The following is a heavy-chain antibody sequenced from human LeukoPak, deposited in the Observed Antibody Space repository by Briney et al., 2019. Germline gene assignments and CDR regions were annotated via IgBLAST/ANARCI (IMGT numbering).Heavy chain of an antibody. CDR2: IYPGDSDN. J-gene: IGHJ5*02. Sequence: GESLKISCKGSGYSFTSYWIGWVRQMPGKGLEWMGIIYPGDSDNRVGPSFQGQVTISADRSISTAYLQWSSLKASDTAMYYCARQNSPDYDSSGYYDLWGQGTLVTVSS. CDR3: ARQNSPDYDSSGYYDL. V-gene: IGHV5-51*01. CDR1: GYSFTSYW. D-gene: IGHD3-22*01.